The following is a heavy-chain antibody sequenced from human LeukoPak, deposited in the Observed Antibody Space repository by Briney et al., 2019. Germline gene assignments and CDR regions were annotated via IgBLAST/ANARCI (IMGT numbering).Heavy chain of an antibody. CDR1: GGSVSSGSYY. D-gene: IGHD5-12*01. Sequence: SETLSLTCTVSGGSVSSGSYYWSWIRQPPGKGLEWIGYIYYSGSTNYNPSLKSRVTISVDTSKNQFSLKLSSVTAADTAVYYCARGGGYLYYFDYWGQGTLVTVSS. V-gene: IGHV4-61*01. CDR3: ARGGGYLYYFDY. J-gene: IGHJ4*02. CDR2: IYYSGST.